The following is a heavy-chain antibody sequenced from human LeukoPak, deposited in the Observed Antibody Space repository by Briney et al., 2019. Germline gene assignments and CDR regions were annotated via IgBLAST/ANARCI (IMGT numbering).Heavy chain of an antibody. Sequence: ASETLSLTCAVYGGSFSGYCWSWIRQPPGKGLEWIGEINHSGSTNYNPSLKSRVTISVDTSKNQFSLKLSSVTAADTAVYYCARGRGDCPTDYWGQGTLVTVSS. CDR2: INHSGST. CDR1: GGSFSGYC. CDR3: ARGRGDCPTDY. D-gene: IGHD2-21*02. V-gene: IGHV4-34*01. J-gene: IGHJ4*02.